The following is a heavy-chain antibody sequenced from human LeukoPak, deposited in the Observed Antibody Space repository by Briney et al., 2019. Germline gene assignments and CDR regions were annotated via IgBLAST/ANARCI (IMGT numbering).Heavy chain of an antibody. V-gene: IGHV4-59*08. D-gene: IGHD1-1*01. CDR1: GGSISSYY. CDR3: ARRTTGAGPFDY. J-gene: IGHJ4*02. CDR2: IPYSGTT. Sequence: PSETLSLTCTVSGGSISSYYWSWIRQPPGKGLEWIGYIPYSGTTNNNPSLKSRVTISVDTSNNQFSLRLSSVTAADTAVYYCARRTTGAGPFDYWGQGILVTVSS.